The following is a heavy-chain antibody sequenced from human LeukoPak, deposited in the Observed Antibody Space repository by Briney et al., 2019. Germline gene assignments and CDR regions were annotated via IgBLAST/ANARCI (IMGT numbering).Heavy chain of an antibody. V-gene: IGHV4-39*07. Sequence: SETLSLTCSVSGGSVSSGSYYWSWIRQPPGKGLEWIGEINHSGSTNYNPSLKSRVTILVDTSKNQFSLKLSSVTAADTAVYYCARGLAGWEVFDYWGQGTLVTVSS. CDR2: INHSGST. D-gene: IGHD1-26*01. CDR3: ARGLAGWEVFDY. CDR1: GGSVSSGSYY. J-gene: IGHJ4*02.